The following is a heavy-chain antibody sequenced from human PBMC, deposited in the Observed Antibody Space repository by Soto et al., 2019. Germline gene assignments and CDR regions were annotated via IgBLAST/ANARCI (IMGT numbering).Heavy chain of an antibody. V-gene: IGHV3-23*01. Sequence: PWGCMRLSCAACGFSFSSYGMSLFRQTTGEGLERVSGISGSGGSTYYADSVKGRFSIPRDNSRNMLLLQMYSLRAEDTAVYYCAKAGPGSTYGYYFGSWGQGTLGTVSS. CDR1: GFSFSSYG. J-gene: IGHJ4*02. CDR3: AKAGPGSTYGYYFGS. D-gene: IGHD5-18*01. CDR2: ISGSGGST.